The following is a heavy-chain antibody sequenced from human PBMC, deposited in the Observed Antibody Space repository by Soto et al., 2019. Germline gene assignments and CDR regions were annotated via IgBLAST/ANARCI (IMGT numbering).Heavy chain of an antibody. D-gene: IGHD6-13*01. V-gene: IGHV3-9*01. J-gene: IGHJ4*02. CDR1: GFTFDDYA. CDR3: AKVHSSSWYYFDY. CDR2: ISWNSGSI. Sequence: DVQLVESGGGLVQPGRSLRLSCAASGFTFDDYAMHWVRQAPGKGLEWVSGISWNSGSIGYADSVKGRFTISRDNAKNSLYLQMNSLRAEDTALYYCAKVHSSSWYYFDYWGQGTLVTVSS.